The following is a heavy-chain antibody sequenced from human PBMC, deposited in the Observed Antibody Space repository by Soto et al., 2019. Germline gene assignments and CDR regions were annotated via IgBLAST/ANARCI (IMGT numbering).Heavy chain of an antibody. Sequence: QVQLQESGPGLVKPSQTLSLTCAVSGGSVSSGSYYWSWIRQHPGKGLEWIVYIYYSGSTYYNPSLKSRVTISVDTSKNQFSLRLSSVTAADTAVYYCARAEEQLVFSQVFDYWGQGTLVTVSS. V-gene: IGHV4-31*11. CDR1: GGSVSSGSYY. CDR2: IYYSGST. CDR3: ARAEEQLVFSQVFDY. D-gene: IGHD6-6*01. J-gene: IGHJ4*02.